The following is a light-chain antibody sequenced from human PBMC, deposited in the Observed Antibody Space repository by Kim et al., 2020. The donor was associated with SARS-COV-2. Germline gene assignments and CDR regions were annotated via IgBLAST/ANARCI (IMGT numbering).Light chain of an antibody. Sequence: ASVGDRVTIPCRASQDISYSLAWFQQKPGKVPKRLIYGASSLQGGVPSRFSGSGSGTEFTLTISSLQPEDFATYYCLQHKTYPLTFGGGTKVEIK. J-gene: IGKJ4*01. CDR2: GAS. CDR1: QDISYS. V-gene: IGKV1-17*03. CDR3: LQHKTYPLT.